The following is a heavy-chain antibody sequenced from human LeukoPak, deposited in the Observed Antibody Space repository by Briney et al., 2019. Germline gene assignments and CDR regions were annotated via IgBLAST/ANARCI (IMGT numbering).Heavy chain of an antibody. D-gene: IGHD6-25*01. CDR2: ISGSGGST. J-gene: IGHJ4*02. CDR1: GFTFSSYG. V-gene: IGHV3-23*01. CDR3: ARGSAVPDY. Sequence: GGSLRLSCAASGFTFSSYGMSWVRQAPGKGLEWVSAISGSGGSTYYADSVKGRFAISRDNAKNSLYLQMNSLRAEDTALYYCARGSAVPDYWGQGTLVTVSS.